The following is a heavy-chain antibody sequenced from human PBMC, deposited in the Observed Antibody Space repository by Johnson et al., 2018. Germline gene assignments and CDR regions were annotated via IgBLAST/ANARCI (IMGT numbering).Heavy chain of an antibody. V-gene: IGHV3-30*03. CDR2: ISYDGSNQ. Sequence: QVQLVQSGGGVVQPGRSLRLSCAASGFTFSSKGMHWVRQAPGKGLEWVSIISYDGSNQYYADSVKGRFTISRDNSKNTLYLQMNSLRAGDTAVYYCAIGRDSSSWWVAEYFQHWGQGTLVTVSS. J-gene: IGHJ1*01. CDR1: GFTFSSKG. CDR3: AIGRDSSSWWVAEYFQH. D-gene: IGHD6-13*01.